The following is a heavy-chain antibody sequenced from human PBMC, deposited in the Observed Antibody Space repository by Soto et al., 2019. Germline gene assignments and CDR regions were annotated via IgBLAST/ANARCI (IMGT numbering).Heavy chain of an antibody. D-gene: IGHD2-8*01. J-gene: IGHJ6*02. CDR2: INPKSGGT. Sequence: ASVKVSCKASGYSFTDYQIQWVRQAPGQGLEWLGRINPKSGGTSTAQKFQGWVTMTTDTSISTASMELTRLTSDDTAIYYCARGDSTDCSNGVCSFFYNHDMDVWGQGTTVTVSS. CDR1: GYSFTDYQ. V-gene: IGHV1-2*04. CDR3: ARGDSTDCSNGVCSFFYNHDMDV.